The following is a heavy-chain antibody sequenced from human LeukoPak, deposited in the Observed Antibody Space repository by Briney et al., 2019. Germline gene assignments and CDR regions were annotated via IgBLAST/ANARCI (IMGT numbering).Heavy chain of an antibody. CDR3: AKSQSGWYSFDY. Sequence: GGSLRLSCAASGFTFSSYAMSWVRQAPGKGLEWVSGIDSSGGTTYYAYAVKGRFAISRDNSKNTLYLQMNSLRAEDTAVYYCAKSQSGWYSFDYWGQGTLVTVSS. D-gene: IGHD6-19*01. J-gene: IGHJ4*02. CDR2: IDSSGGTT. CDR1: GFTFSSYA. V-gene: IGHV3-23*01.